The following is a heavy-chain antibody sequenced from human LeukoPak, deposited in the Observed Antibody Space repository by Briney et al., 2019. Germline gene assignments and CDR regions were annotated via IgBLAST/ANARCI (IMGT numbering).Heavy chain of an antibody. J-gene: IGHJ4*02. CDR1: GGTFSSYA. V-gene: IGHV1-69*05. CDR2: IIPIFGTA. Sequence: EASVTVSCKASGGTFSSYAISWVRQAPGQGLEWMGGIIPIFGTANYAQKFQGRVTITTDESTSTAYMELSSLRSEDTAVYYCARDLRYYDSSGSLDYWGQGTLVTVSS. D-gene: IGHD3-22*01. CDR3: ARDLRYYDSSGSLDY.